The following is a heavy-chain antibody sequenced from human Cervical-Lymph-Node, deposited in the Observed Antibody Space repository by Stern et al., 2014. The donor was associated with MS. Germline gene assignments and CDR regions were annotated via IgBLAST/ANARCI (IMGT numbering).Heavy chain of an antibody. Sequence: VQLVQSGAEVKRPGSSMKLSCRASGGGFSNSALPWLRQAPGQGLEGMGGIVPISGKINYSQKFKGRVTITAQESTTTAYMELSSLKLDDTALYFCARVGLSGFLDHWGQGTLVTVSS. V-gene: IGHV1-69*01. J-gene: IGHJ4*02. CDR1: GGGFSNSA. D-gene: IGHD3-22*01. CDR2: IVPISGKI. CDR3: ARVGLSGFLDH.